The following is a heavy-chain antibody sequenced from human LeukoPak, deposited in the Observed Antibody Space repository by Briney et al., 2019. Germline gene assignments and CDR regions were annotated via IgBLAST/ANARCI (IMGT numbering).Heavy chain of an antibody. D-gene: IGHD3-22*01. Sequence: GGSLRLSCAASGFTFSSYTMSWVRQAPGKGLEWVSAISGSGGSTYYADSVKGRLTISRDNSKNTLYLQMNSLRAEDTAVYCCARDYYDSSGYFSSLIDYWGQGTLVTVSS. CDR3: ARDYYDSSGYFSSLIDY. CDR2: ISGSGGST. V-gene: IGHV3-23*01. J-gene: IGHJ4*02. CDR1: GFTFSSYT.